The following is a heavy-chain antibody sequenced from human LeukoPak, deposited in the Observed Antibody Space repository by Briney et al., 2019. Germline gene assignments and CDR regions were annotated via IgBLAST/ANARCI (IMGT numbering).Heavy chain of an antibody. V-gene: IGHV4-61*02. Sequence: PSETLSLTCTISGDSINSNTLYWGWIRQPAGKGLEWIGPIFFGGATEYSPSLKSRVVISLDASNNQFSLKLSSVTAADTAVYYCVKGNWGSDFDHWGLGTLVTVSS. CDR2: IFFGGAT. CDR3: VKGNWGSDFDH. CDR1: GDSINSNTLY. D-gene: IGHD7-27*01. J-gene: IGHJ4*02.